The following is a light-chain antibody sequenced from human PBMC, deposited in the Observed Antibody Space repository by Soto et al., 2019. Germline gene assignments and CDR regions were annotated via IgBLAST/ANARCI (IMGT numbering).Light chain of an antibody. CDR3: QEYDGASPIT. J-gene: IGKJ5*01. Sequence: MLTHSPGTLSLSHGERATLSCGGGQSVSSSYLAWYQQKPRQAPSLLISGASRRATGIPDRFTASGSGTDFTLTISRLDPQDFAVYYCQEYDGASPITLGLGTRLE. CDR1: QSVSSSY. CDR2: GAS. V-gene: IGKV3-20*01.